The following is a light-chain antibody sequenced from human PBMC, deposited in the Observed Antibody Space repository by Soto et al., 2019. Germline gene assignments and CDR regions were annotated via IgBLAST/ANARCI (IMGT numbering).Light chain of an antibody. CDR1: SSDFGGYNF. J-gene: IGLJ2*01. CDR2: EVS. Sequence: QSALTQPPSASGSPGQSVTISCTGTSSDFGGYNFVSWYPQHPGKAPKLMIYEVSKRPSGVPDRFSGSKSGNTASLTVSGLLADDEADYYCTSYAGSNIPVVFGGGTQLTVL. V-gene: IGLV2-8*01. CDR3: TSYAGSNIPVV.